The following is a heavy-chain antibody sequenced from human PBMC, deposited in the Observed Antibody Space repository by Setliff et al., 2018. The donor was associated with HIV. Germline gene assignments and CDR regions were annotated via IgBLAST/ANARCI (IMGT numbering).Heavy chain of an antibody. CDR2: VIPIFGAA. Sequence: GASVKVSCKASGGTLNTFALSWVRQTPGQGLEWMGGVIPIFGAANYAQKFQARVTITTDESTNTAYMELTSLRSDDSAVYFCARGLRARPRLRGFHHYGMDVWGQGTTVTVS. D-gene: IGHD2-21*02. V-gene: IGHV1-69*05. J-gene: IGHJ6*02. CDR3: ARGLRARPRLRGFHHYGMDV. CDR1: GGTLNTFA.